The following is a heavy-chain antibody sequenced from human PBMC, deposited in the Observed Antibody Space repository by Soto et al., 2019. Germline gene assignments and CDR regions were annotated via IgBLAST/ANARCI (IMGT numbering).Heavy chain of an antibody. CDR2: IIPILGIA. CDR1: GGTFSSYT. V-gene: IGHV1-69*04. D-gene: IGHD6-13*01. CDR3: ARDLAAAGFPNWFDP. J-gene: IGHJ5*02. Sequence: ASVKVSCKASGGTFSSYTISWVRQAPGQGLEWMGRIIPILGIANYAQKFQGRVTITADKSTSTAYMELSSLRSEDTAVYYCARDLAAAGFPNWFDPWGQGTLVTVSS.